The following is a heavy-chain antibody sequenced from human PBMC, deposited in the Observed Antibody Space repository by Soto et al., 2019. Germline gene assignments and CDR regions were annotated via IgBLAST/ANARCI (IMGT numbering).Heavy chain of an antibody. Sequence: EVQLVESGGGLVQPGGSLRLSCAASGFTFTSYWMHWVRQAPGKGLVWVSRINNDGSSTDYADSVKGRFTISRDNAKNTLYLQMNSLRAEYTAVYYCARKGHSNSWFVGDHWGQGTLVTVSS. V-gene: IGHV3-74*01. CDR1: GFTFTSYW. CDR2: INNDGSST. D-gene: IGHD6-13*01. J-gene: IGHJ4*02. CDR3: ARKGHSNSWFVGDH.